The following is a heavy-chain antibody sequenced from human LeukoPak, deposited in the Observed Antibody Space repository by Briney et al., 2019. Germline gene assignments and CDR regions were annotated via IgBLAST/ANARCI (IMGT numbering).Heavy chain of an antibody. J-gene: IGHJ6*03. CDR3: ARVVKRWIQLWYGNNYYMDV. D-gene: IGHD5-18*01. Sequence: SVNVSCKASGYTFTSYDINWVRQAARQGREWMGWMNPNSGNTGYAQKFQGRVTITRNTSISTAYMELSSLRSEDTAVYYCARVVKRWIQLWYGNNYYMDVWGKGTTVTVSS. V-gene: IGHV1-8*03. CDR1: GYTFTSYD. CDR2: MNPNSGNT.